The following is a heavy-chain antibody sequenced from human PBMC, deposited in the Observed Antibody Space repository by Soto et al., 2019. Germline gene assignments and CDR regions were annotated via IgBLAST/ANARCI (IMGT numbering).Heavy chain of an antibody. D-gene: IGHD3-10*01. J-gene: IGHJ6*02. Sequence: QAQLQESGPGLVKPSETLSLTCTVSGGSISSYYWSWIRQPAGKGLEWIGRIYTSGSTNYNPSLKSRVTMSVDTSKNQFSLKLSSVTAADTAVYYCARATGSYTPPEPETNYYYYGMDVWGQGTTVTVSS. CDR2: IYTSGST. CDR3: ARATGSYTPPEPETNYYYYGMDV. CDR1: GGSISSYY. V-gene: IGHV4-4*07.